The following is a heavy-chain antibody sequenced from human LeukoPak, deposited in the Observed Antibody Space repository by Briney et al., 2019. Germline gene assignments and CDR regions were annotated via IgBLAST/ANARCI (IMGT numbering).Heavy chain of an antibody. Sequence: PSETLSLTCTVSGGSISSYYWSWIRQPPGKGLEWIGYIYYSGSTNYNPSLKSRVTISVDTSKNQFSLKLSSVTAADTAVYYCARVVHGYSSSWYPTYYFDYWGQGTLVTVSS. V-gene: IGHV4-59*01. CDR2: IYYSGST. J-gene: IGHJ4*02. CDR1: GGSISSYY. D-gene: IGHD6-13*01. CDR3: ARVVHGYSSSWYPTYYFDY.